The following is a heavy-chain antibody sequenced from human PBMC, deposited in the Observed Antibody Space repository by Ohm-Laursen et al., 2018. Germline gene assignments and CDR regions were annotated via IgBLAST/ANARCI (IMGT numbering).Heavy chain of an antibody. J-gene: IGHJ6*02. CDR3: AIRYCSSTSCGYYYGMDV. D-gene: IGHD2-2*01. V-gene: IGHV1-8*01. Sequence: SVKVSCKASGYTFTSYDINWVRQATGQGLEWMGWMNPNSGNTGYAQKFQGRVTMTRNTSISTAYMELSSLRSEDTAVYYCAIRYCSSTSCGYYYGMDVWGQGTTVTVSS. CDR2: MNPNSGNT. CDR1: GYTFTSYD.